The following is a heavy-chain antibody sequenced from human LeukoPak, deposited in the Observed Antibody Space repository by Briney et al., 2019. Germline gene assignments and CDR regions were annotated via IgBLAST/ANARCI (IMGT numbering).Heavy chain of an antibody. CDR2: IYSGGNT. D-gene: IGHD5-18*01. CDR1: GVTVSSND. J-gene: IGHJ4*02. V-gene: IGHV3-66*04. Sequence: PGGSLRLSCAASGVTVSSNDMNWVRQAPGEGLEWVSIIYSGGNTYYAHSVKGRFAISRDNSKNTLYLQMNGLRAEATAVYYCARQQDTTNPGYWGQGTLVTVSS. CDR3: ARQQDTTNPGY.